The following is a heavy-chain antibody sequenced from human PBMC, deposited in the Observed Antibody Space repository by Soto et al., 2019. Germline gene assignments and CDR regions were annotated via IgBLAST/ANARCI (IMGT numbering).Heavy chain of an antibody. CDR2: INPSGGST. CDR3: ARDLGGNWFDP. CDR1: GYTFTSYY. D-gene: IGHD2-15*01. J-gene: IGHJ5*02. Sequence: QVQLVQSGAEVKKPGASVKVSCKASGYTFTSYYMHWVRQAPGQGLEWMGIINPSGGSTSYAQKLRGRGTMAGDTSTGTGYMELSSLRSEDTAVYYCARDLGGNWFDPWGQGTLVTVSS. V-gene: IGHV1-46*04.